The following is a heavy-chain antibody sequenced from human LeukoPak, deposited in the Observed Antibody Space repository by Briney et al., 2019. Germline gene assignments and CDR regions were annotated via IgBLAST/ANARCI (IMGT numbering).Heavy chain of an antibody. J-gene: IGHJ4*02. Sequence: GSSVKVSCTASGGTFSSCAISWVRQAPGQGLEWMGGIIPIFGTANYAQKFQGRVTITADESTSTAYMELSSLRSEDTAVYYCARDRGYSYGFDYWGQGTLVTVSS. V-gene: IGHV1-69*01. CDR1: GGTFSSCA. D-gene: IGHD5-18*01. CDR2: IIPIFGTA. CDR3: ARDRGYSYGFDY.